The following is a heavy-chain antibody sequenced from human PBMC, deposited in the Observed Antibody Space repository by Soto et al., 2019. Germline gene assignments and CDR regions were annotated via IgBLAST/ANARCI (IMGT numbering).Heavy chain of an antibody. J-gene: IGHJ6*02. CDR2: INAGNGNT. CDR3: ARDLPYYYDSSGYFGRSYYYYGMDV. CDR1: GYTFTSYA. D-gene: IGHD3-22*01. V-gene: IGHV1-3*01. Sequence: EASVKVSCKASGYTFTSYAMHWVRQAPGQRLEWMGWINAGNGNTKYSQKSQGRVTITRDTSASTAYMELSSLRSEDTAVYYCARDLPYYYDSSGYFGRSYYYYGMDVWGQGTTVTVSS.